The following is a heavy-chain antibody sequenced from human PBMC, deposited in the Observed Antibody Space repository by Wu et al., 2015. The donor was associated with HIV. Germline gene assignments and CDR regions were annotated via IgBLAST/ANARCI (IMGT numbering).Heavy chain of an antibody. Sequence: QAQLVQSADETRLPGASVRVSCKASGYKFGSYGINWVRQAPGHGPEWMGFINPKTGKPKYAEKFQDRITLSRDASVRTTYLEVTRLTIEDTATYYCVRDGGPVEFDHWGQGTPVIVSS. V-gene: IGHV1-18*01. D-gene: IGHD3-16*01. CDR3: VRDGGPVEFDH. J-gene: IGHJ4*01. CDR2: INPKTGKP. CDR1: GYKFGSYG.